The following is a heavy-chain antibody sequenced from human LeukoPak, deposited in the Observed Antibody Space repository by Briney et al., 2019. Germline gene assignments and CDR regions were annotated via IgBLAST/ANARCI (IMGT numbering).Heavy chain of an antibody. Sequence: GGSLRLSCAASGFTFSSYAMSWVRQAPGKGLEWVSAISGNGGSTYYADSVKGRFTISRDNSKNTLYLQMNSLRAEDTAVYYCAKDLRGITIFGVVIVNWGQGTLVTVSS. CDR2: ISGNGGST. CDR1: GFTFSSYA. CDR3: AKDLRGITIFGVVIVN. D-gene: IGHD3-3*01. J-gene: IGHJ4*02. V-gene: IGHV3-23*01.